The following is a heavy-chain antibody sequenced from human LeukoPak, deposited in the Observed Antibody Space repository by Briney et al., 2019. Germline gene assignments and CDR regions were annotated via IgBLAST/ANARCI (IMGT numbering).Heavy chain of an antibody. CDR3: AKAGLRFLEWLVDY. D-gene: IGHD3-3*01. J-gene: IGHJ4*02. CDR2: ISSSGSTI. V-gene: IGHV3-48*03. CDR1: GFTFSSYE. Sequence: GGSLRLSCAASGFTFSSYEMNWVRQAPGKGLEWVSYISSSGSTIYYADSVKGRFTISRDNAKNSLYLQMNSLRAEDTAVYYRAKAGLRFLEWLVDYWGQGTLVTVSS.